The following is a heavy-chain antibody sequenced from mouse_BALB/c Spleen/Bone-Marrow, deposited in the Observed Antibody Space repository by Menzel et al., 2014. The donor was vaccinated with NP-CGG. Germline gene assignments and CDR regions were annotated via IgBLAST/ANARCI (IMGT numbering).Heavy chain of an antibody. CDR3: ARNRYDGAWFAY. J-gene: IGHJ3*01. Sequence: VQLPQSWPGLVKPSRSLSLTCTVTGYSITNDDAWNWIRQFPGKKLEWMGYISYSGSTSYNPSLKSRISITRDTSKNQFFLQLNSVTTEDTATYYCARNRYDGAWFAYWGQGTLVNVSA. CDR2: ISYSGST. V-gene: IGHV3-2*02. D-gene: IGHD2-14*01. CDR1: GYSITNDDA.